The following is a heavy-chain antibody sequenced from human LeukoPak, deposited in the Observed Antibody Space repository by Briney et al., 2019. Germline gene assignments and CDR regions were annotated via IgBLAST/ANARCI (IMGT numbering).Heavy chain of an antibody. V-gene: IGHV3-23*01. CDR1: GFTFSNYA. D-gene: IGHD3-10*01. CDR2: ISSGGSSI. Sequence: GGSLRLSCAASGFTFSNYAMTWVRQAAGKGLEWVSTISSGGSSIYYADPAKSRFTISRDNSKNTLYLQMNSLRAEDTAVYYCSSTMLRGPKTGGWGQGTLVTVSS. J-gene: IGHJ1*01. CDR3: SSTMLRGPKTGG.